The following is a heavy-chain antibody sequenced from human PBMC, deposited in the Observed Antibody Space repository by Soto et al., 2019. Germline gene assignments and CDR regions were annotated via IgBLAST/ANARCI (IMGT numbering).Heavy chain of an antibody. CDR2: ISPKSGDT. CDR3: GREAGDYDWYCDL. CDR1: GYMFSSHG. J-gene: IGHJ2*01. V-gene: IGHV1-18*01. Sequence: QVQLLQSGAEVKEPGASVKVSCKTSGYMFSSHGLYWVRQAPGQGLEWMGWISPKSGDTNYVQSLQGRLTLSTDTSTSTAYLELRSLTSDDTAVYYCGREAGDYDWYCDLWGRGTPVTVSS. D-gene: IGHD4-17*01.